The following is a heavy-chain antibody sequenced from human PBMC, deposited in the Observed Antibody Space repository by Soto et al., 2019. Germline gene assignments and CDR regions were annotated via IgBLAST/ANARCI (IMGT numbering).Heavy chain of an antibody. CDR1: GGTFNNFA. Sequence: QVQLVQSGAEVKKPGSSVKVSCQASGGTFNNFAFTWVRQAPGQGLEWLGGIMPVFHTTNIAQNFQDRITVTADDFTTTVYMEMTSLRYDYTAVYYCATATISPVSATLYHYGMDVWGQGTTVTVSS. CDR2: IMPVFHTT. J-gene: IGHJ6*02. V-gene: IGHV1-69*01. CDR3: ATATISPVSATLYHYGMDV. D-gene: IGHD6-25*01.